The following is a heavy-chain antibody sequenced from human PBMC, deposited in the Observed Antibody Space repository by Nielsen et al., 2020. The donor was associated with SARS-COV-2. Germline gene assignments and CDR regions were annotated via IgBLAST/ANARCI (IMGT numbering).Heavy chain of an antibody. CDR1: GFTFSSYS. V-gene: IGHV4-39*07. D-gene: IGHD6-13*01. Sequence: ESLKISCAASGFTFSSYSMNWVRQAPGKGLEWIGSIYYSGSTYYNPSLKSRVTISVDKSKNQFSLKLSSVTAADTAVYYCARGRSSWPYYYYGMDVWGQGTTVTVSS. CDR2: IYYSGST. CDR3: ARGRSSWPYYYYGMDV. J-gene: IGHJ6*02.